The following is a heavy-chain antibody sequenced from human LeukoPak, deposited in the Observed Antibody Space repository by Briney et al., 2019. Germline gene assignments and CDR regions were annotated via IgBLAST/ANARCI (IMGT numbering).Heavy chain of an antibody. Sequence: SETLSLTCAVYGVSFSGYYWSWIRQPPGKGLEWIGEINHSGSTNYNPSLKSRVTISVDTSKNQFSLKLSSVTAADTAVYYCARVVGVTILGVVIGNWFDSWGQGTLVTVSS. V-gene: IGHV4-34*01. CDR2: INHSGST. CDR3: ARVVGVTILGVVIGNWFDS. CDR1: GVSFSGYY. J-gene: IGHJ5*01. D-gene: IGHD3-3*01.